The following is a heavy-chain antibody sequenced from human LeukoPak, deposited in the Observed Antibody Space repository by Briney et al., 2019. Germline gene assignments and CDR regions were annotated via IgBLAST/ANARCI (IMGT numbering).Heavy chain of an antibody. J-gene: IGHJ3*01. D-gene: IGHD2-8*01. Sequence: PSETLSLTCTVSRGPISRSNYYWGWIRQPPGKGLEWIATIYYTGSTYYNPSLKSRVTMSVDTSQNQFSLKLSSVTAADTAIYFCAREPQWARAFDVWGQGTMVTVSS. V-gene: IGHV4-39*02. CDR1: RGPISRSNYY. CDR2: IYYTGST. CDR3: AREPQWARAFDV.